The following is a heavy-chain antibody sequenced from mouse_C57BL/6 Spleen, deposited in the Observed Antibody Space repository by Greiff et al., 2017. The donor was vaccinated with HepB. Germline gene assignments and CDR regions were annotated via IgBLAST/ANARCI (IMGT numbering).Heavy chain of an antibody. Sequence: QVQLKQSGPELVKPGASVKISCKASGYAFSSSWMNWVKQRPGKGLEWIGRIYPGDGDTNYNGKFKGKATLTADKSSSTAYLQLSSLTSEDSAVYYCAGSWGEMDYWGQGTSVTVSS. CDR1: GYAFSSSW. CDR3: AGSWGEMDY. J-gene: IGHJ4*01. D-gene: IGHD4-1*01. CDR2: IYPGDGDT. V-gene: IGHV1-82*01.